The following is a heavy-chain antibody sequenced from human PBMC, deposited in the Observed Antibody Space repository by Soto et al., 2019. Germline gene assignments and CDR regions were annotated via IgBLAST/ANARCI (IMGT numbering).Heavy chain of an antibody. CDR1: GFTFSSYA. CDR3: VRQIHYPHYGLDV. V-gene: IGHV3-23*01. CDR2: ISGSGGST. J-gene: IGHJ6*02. Sequence: PGGSLRLSCAASGFTFSSYAMSWVRQAPGKGLEWVSAISGSGGSTYYADSVKGRFTISRDNSKNTLYLQMNTLRVEDTAVYYCVRQIHYPHYGLDVWGQGTAVTVSS. D-gene: IGHD3-10*01.